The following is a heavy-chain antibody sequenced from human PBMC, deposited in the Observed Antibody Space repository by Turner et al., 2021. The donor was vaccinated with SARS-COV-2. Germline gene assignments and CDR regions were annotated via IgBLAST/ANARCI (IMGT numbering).Heavy chain of an antibody. J-gene: IGHJ6*02. V-gene: IGHV3-9*01. Sequence: EVHLLESGGGLVQPGGSLRLSCAASGFTFDDYAMHWVRQAPGKGLEWVSGISWNSGSIGYADSVKGRFTISRDNAKNSLYLQMNSLRAEDTALYFCAKDNAAAAGFYYYGMDVWGQGTTVTVSS. CDR2: ISWNSGSI. D-gene: IGHD6-13*01. CDR3: AKDNAAAAGFYYYGMDV. CDR1: GFTFDDYA.